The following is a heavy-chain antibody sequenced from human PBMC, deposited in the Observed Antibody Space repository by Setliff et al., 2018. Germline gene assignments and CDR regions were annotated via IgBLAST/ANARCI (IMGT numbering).Heavy chain of an antibody. D-gene: IGHD6-13*01. J-gene: IGHJ6*03. CDR2: ITYDGSNK. CDR3: ARSRYTSRWYEMSAMDV. V-gene: IGHV3-30*01. CDR1: GSTFSSYA. Sequence: PGGSLRLSCAASGSTFSSYAMHWVRQAPGKGLEWVAVITYDGSNKFYADSVRGRFTISRDISKNTLYVQMNSLRPEDTAVYYCARSRYTSRWYEMSAMDVWGKGTTVTVSS.